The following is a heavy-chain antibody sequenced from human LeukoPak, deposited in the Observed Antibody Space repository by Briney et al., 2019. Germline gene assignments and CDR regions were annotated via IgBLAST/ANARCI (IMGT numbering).Heavy chain of an antibody. Sequence: SETLSLTCAVYGGSFSGYYWSWIRQPPGKGLEWIGEINHSGSTNYNPSLKSRVTISVDTSKNQFSLKLSSVTAADTAVYYCARDVVVVVAATRRFWFDPWGQGTLVTVSS. CDR2: INHSGST. J-gene: IGHJ5*02. CDR3: ARDVVVVVAATRRFWFDP. V-gene: IGHV4-34*01. CDR1: GGSFSGYY. D-gene: IGHD2-15*01.